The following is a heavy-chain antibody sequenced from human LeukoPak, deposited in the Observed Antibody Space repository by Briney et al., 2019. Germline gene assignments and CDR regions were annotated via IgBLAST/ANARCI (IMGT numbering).Heavy chain of an antibody. J-gene: IGHJ4*02. V-gene: IGHV1-18*04. CDR1: GYTLTSYG. Sequence: ASVKVSCKASGYTLTSYGISWVRQAPGQGLEWMGWISAYNGNTNYAQKLQGRVTMTTDTSTSTAYMELRSLRSDDTAVCYCARAFYIAAAEDYWGQGTLVTVSS. CDR3: ARAFYIAAAEDY. D-gene: IGHD6-13*01. CDR2: ISAYNGNT.